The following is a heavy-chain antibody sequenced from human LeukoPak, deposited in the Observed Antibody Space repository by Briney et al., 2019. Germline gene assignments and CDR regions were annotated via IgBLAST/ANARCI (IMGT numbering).Heavy chain of an antibody. CDR1: GGSFSGYY. D-gene: IGHD2-2*01. CDR3: ARLPAAIMAYYFDY. CDR2: IYHSGST. V-gene: IGHV4-38-2*01. Sequence: SETLSLTCAVYGGSFSGYYWGWIRQPPGKGLEWIGSIYHSGSTYYNPSLKSRVTISVDTSKNQFSLKLSSVTAADTAVYYCARLPAAIMAYYFDYWGQGTLVTVSS. J-gene: IGHJ4*02.